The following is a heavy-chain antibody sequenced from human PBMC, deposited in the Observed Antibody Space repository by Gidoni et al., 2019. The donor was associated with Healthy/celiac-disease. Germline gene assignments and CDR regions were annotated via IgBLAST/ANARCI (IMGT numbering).Heavy chain of an antibody. J-gene: IGHJ4*02. CDR1: GGSISSGGYY. Sequence: VQLQESGPGLVKPSQTLSLTCTVSGGSISSGGYYWCWIRQHPGKGLEWIGYIYYSGSTYYNPSLKSRVTIAVDTSKSQFSLKLSSVTDADTAVYYCARGERWLQKKGGFDDWGQGTLVTVSS. D-gene: IGHD5-12*01. CDR3: ARGERWLQKKGGFDD. CDR2: IYYSGST. V-gene: IGHV4-31*03.